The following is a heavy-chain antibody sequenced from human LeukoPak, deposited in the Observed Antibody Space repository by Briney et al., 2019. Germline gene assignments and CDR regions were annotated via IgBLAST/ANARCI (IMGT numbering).Heavy chain of an antibody. CDR3: TTVSSSSYYYYYYYMDV. D-gene: IGHD6-6*01. Sequence: PGGSLRLSCAASGFTFSNAWMSWVRQAPGKGLEWVGRIKSKTDGGTTDYAAPVKGRFTISRDDSKNTLYLQMNSLKTEDTAVYYCTTVSSSSYYYYYYYMDVWGKGTTVTVSS. V-gene: IGHV3-15*01. CDR1: GFTFSNAW. CDR2: IKSKTDGGTT. J-gene: IGHJ6*03.